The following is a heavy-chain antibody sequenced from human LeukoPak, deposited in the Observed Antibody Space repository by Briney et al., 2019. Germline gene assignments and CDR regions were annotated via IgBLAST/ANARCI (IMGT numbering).Heavy chain of an antibody. CDR1: RFTFSSYA. D-gene: IGHD5-12*01. CDR2: ISGSGGST. V-gene: IGHV3-23*01. J-gene: IGHJ4*02. Sequence: GSLRLSCAASRFTFSSYAMSWVRQAPGKGLEWVSGISGSGGSTYYADSVKGRFTISRDNSKNTLYLQMNSLRAEDTAVYYCAKDGREWPRSLDYWGQGTLVTVSS. CDR3: AKDGREWPRSLDY.